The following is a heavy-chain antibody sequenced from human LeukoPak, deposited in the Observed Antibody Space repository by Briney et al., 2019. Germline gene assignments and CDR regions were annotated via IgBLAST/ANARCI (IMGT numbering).Heavy chain of an antibody. J-gene: IGHJ4*02. CDR3: ARSLYYYDSSGYYKGALDY. D-gene: IGHD3-22*01. V-gene: IGHV4-39*07. Sequence: SETLSLTCTVSGGSISSSSYYWSWIRQPPGKGLEWIGEINHSGSTNYNPSLKSRVTISVDTSKSQFSLKLSSVTAADTAVCYCARSLYYYDSSGYYKGALDYWGQGTLVTVSS. CDR2: INHSGST. CDR1: GGSISSSSYY.